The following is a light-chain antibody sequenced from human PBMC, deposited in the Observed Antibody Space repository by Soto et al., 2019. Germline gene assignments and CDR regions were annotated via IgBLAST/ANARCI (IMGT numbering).Light chain of an antibody. CDR1: SSDVGSYNL. CDR2: EDN. V-gene: IGLV2-14*02. CDR3: VSYTTSASYV. Sequence: QSALTQPASVSGSPGQSITISCTGSSSDVGSYNLVSWYQHHPGKAPKFVIYEDNKRPSGVSDRFSGSKSGNTASLTISGLQADDDADYYCVSYTTSASYVFGTGTKLTVL. J-gene: IGLJ1*01.